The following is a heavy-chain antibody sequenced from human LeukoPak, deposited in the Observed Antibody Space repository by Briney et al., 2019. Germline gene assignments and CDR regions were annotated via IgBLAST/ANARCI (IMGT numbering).Heavy chain of an antibody. Sequence: SVKVSCKASGGTFSSYAISWVRQAPGQGLEWMGRIIPILGIANYAQKFQGRVTITADKSTSTAYMELSSLRSEDTAVYYRARGFKYYDSSGPTYFDYWGQGTLVTVSS. CDR3: ARGFKYYDSSGPTYFDY. J-gene: IGHJ4*02. CDR2: IIPILGIA. CDR1: GGTFSSYA. D-gene: IGHD3-22*01. V-gene: IGHV1-69*04.